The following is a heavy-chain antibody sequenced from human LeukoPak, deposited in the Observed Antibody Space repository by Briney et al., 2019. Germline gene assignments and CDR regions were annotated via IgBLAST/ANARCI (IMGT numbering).Heavy chain of an antibody. CDR3: ARDGSGWSSDY. Sequence: GGSLRLSCVASGFTFREYGFHWVRQAPGKGLEWVAVMWNDGITGKYADSVRGRFSVSRDNSKNTVYLQMDSLRADDTSVYYCARDGSGWSSDYWGQGTLVTVSS. CDR2: MWNDGITG. J-gene: IGHJ4*02. D-gene: IGHD6-19*01. V-gene: IGHV3-33*01. CDR1: GFTFREYG.